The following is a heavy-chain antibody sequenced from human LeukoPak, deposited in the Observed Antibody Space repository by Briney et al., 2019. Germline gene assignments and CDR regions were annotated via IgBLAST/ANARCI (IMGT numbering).Heavy chain of an antibody. CDR1: GFTFSEYS. D-gene: IGHD2-15*01. Sequence: GGSLRLSCAASGFTFSEYSMSWVRQAPGKGLEWVSNIRSNGGDTYYTDSVKGRFTISRDNSKNTLYLEMNSLRAEDTAVYYCAKGGYTTWFDPWGQGTLVTVSS. CDR3: AKGGYTTWFDP. CDR2: IRSNGGDT. J-gene: IGHJ5*02. V-gene: IGHV3-23*01.